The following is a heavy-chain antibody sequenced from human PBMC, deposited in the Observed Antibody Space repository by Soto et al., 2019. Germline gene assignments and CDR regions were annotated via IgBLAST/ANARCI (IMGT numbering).Heavy chain of an antibody. CDR3: AREGIATTGSGAHDS. Sequence: SXKVSFKASGYTXTGYYMNLVRQAPGQGLEWIGWIKPNSCDTHFAQKFQGRVTITSDTSIRKAYIELSRMRSYDTAVYYCAREGIATTGSGAHDSWGQGTLGTVS. J-gene: IGHJ4*02. CDR2: IKPNSCDT. V-gene: IGHV1-2*02. D-gene: IGHD1-1*01. CDR1: GYTXTGYY.